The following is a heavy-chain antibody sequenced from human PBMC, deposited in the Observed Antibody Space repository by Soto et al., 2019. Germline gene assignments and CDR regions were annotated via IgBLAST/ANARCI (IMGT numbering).Heavy chain of an antibody. CDR3: GRIITGTTIDS. CDR1: GVXVSSISAT. V-gene: IGHV6-1*01. CDR2: TYFRSKWYN. D-gene: IGHD1-7*01. J-gene: IGHJ4*02. Sequence: QXLSLTSAISGVXVSSISATWNWIRQSPSRSLKWLGRTYFRSKWYNDYAIFVKSRIFINPDTSANQLSLQLSSVTAEDTAVYFCGRIITGTTIDSWGQGTLVTVSS.